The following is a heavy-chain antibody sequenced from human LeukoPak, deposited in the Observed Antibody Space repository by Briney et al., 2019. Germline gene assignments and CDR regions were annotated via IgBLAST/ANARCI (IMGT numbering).Heavy chain of an antibody. Sequence: GASVKVSCKVSGYTLTELSMHWVRQAPGKGLEWMGGFDPEDGETIYAQKFQGRVTMIEDTSTDTAYMELSSLRSEDTAVYYCATFGWNYFDYWGQGTLVTVSS. D-gene: IGHD6-19*01. V-gene: IGHV1-24*01. CDR1: GYTLTELS. J-gene: IGHJ4*02. CDR2: FDPEDGET. CDR3: ATFGWNYFDY.